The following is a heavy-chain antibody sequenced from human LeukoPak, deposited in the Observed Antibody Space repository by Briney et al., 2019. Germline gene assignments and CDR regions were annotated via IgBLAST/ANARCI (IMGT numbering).Heavy chain of an antibody. J-gene: IGHJ4*02. V-gene: IGHV7-4-1*02. CDR2: INTNTGNP. CDR1: GYTFTGYY. D-gene: IGHD3-10*01. CDR3: ARGPLWFGELLLHSFDY. Sequence: GASVKISCKASGYTFTGYYMHWVRQAPGQGLEWMGWINTNTGNPTYAQGFTGRFVFSLDTSVSTAYLQISSLKAEDTAVYYCARGPLWFGELLLHSFDYWGQGTLVTVSS.